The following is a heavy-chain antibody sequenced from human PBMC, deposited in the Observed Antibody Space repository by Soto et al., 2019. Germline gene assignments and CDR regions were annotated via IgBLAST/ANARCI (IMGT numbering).Heavy chain of an antibody. CDR3: ARGRYCLTGRCFPNWFDS. CDR2: IYKSATT. D-gene: IGHD7-27*01. J-gene: IGHJ5*01. Sequence: TWETLSLTCSVSGDSISNLDYFWAWIRQPPGQALEYIGYIYKSATTYYNPSFESRVAISVDTSKSQFSLNVTSVTAADTAVYFCARGRYCLTGRCFPNWFDSWGQGALVTRLL. V-gene: IGHV4-30-4*01. CDR1: GDSISNLDYF.